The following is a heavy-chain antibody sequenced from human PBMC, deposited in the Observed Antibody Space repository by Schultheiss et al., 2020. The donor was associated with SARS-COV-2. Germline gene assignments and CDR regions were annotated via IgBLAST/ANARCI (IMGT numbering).Heavy chain of an antibody. D-gene: IGHD5-18*01. J-gene: IGHJ4*02. Sequence: SVKVSCKASGYTFTSYGISWVRQAPGQGLEWMGGIIPIFGTANYAQKFQGRVTITADESTSTAYMELSSLRSEDTAVYYCARGYSYGSINFDYWGQGTLVTVSS. CDR2: IIPIFGTA. CDR3: ARGYSYGSINFDY. V-gene: IGHV1-69*13. CDR1: GYTFTSYG.